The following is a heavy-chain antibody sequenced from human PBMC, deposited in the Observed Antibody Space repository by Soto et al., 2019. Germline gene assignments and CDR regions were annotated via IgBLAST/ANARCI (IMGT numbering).Heavy chain of an antibody. Sequence: GESLKISCKGSGYSFTSYWIGWVRQVPGKGLEWMGIIYPGDSDTRYSPSFQGQVTSSADKSISTAYLQWSSLKASDTAMYYCARRTRYCSGGSCYSLGLDYWRQGTLVTVSS. CDR2: IYPGDSDT. D-gene: IGHD2-15*01. V-gene: IGHV5-51*01. J-gene: IGHJ4*02. CDR3: ARRTRYCSGGSCYSLGLDY. CDR1: GYSFTSYW.